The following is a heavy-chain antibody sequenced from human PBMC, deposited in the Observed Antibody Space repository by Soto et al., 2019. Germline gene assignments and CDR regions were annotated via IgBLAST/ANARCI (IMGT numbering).Heavy chain of an antibody. CDR1: GYSFTSYW. CDR3: ATQGAPRGPGHDAFDI. D-gene: IGHD3-10*01. V-gene: IGHV5-51*01. J-gene: IGHJ3*02. Sequence: GESLKISCKGSGYSFTSYWIGWVRQMPGKGLEWMGIIYPGDSDTRYSPSFQGQVTISADKSISTAYLQWSSLKASDTAMYYCATQGAPRGPGHDAFDIWGQGTMVTVSS. CDR2: IYPGDSDT.